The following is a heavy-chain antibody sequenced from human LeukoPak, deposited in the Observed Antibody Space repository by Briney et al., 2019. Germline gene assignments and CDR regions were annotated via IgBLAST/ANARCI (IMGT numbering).Heavy chain of an antibody. D-gene: IGHD3-10*01. CDR1: GYTFTSYD. CDR2: MNPNSGNT. Sequence: ASAEVSCKASGYTFTSYDINWVRQATGQGLEWMGWMNPNSGNTGYAQKFQGRVTMTRNTSISTAYMELSSLRSEDTAVYYCARSKEDYYGSGRNRLNYYYYMDVWGKGTTVTVSS. CDR3: ARSKEDYYGSGRNRLNYYYYMDV. V-gene: IGHV1-8*01. J-gene: IGHJ6*03.